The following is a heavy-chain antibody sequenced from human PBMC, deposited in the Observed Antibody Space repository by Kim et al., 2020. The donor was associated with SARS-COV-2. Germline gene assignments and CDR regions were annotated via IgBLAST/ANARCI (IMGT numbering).Heavy chain of an antibody. Sequence: GESLKISCAASGFTFSNYWMTWVLQAPGKGLEWVASIKEDGSKKYYLDSVEGRFIISRDNAKKSLYLQMKSLRVEDTAVFYCVRDCQSDFFHVLTGKMLIPCGYDHWGQGTLVTVSA. CDR3: VRDCQSDFFHVLTGKMLIPCGYDH. CDR2: IKEDGSKK. CDR1: GFTFSNYW. V-gene: IGHV3-7*01. J-gene: IGHJ4*02. D-gene: IGHD3-3*01.